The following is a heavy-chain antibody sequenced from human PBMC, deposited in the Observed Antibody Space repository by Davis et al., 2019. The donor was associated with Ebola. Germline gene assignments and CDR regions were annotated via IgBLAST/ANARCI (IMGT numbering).Heavy chain of an antibody. D-gene: IGHD4-11*01. CDR2: IRYDGSNK. CDR3: ARDPRYSNYFVGMDV. CDR1: GFTFSSYG. Sequence: PGGSLRLSCAASGFTFSSYGMHWVRQAPGKGLEWVAVIRYDGSNKYYADSVKGRFTISRDNSKNTLYLQMNSLRAEDTAVYYCARDPRYSNYFVGMDVWGQGTTVTVSS. V-gene: IGHV3-33*01. J-gene: IGHJ6*02.